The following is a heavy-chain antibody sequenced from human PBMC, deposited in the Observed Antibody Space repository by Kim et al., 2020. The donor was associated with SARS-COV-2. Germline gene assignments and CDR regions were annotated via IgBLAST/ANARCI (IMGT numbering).Heavy chain of an antibody. D-gene: IGHD3-22*01. Sequence: SETLSLTCVVSGVSISSSSCWSWVRQPPGKGLEWIGEVDHSGTTTYSVSLKSRVTISVDKSMNQFSLRLNSVSAANTAVYYCARGVSSAWTLRAWFVPWGQGILVTVSP. CDR3: ARGVSSAWTLRAWFVP. CDR1: GVSISSSSC. V-gene: IGHV4-4*02. J-gene: IGHJ5*02. CDR2: VDHSGTT.